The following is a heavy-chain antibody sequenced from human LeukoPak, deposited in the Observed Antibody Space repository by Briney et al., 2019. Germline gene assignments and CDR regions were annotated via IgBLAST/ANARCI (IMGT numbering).Heavy chain of an antibody. CDR3: ARDRTPSSGWPYDAFDI. J-gene: IGHJ3*02. Sequence: PGGSLRLSCAASGFTFSSFSMNWVRQAPGKGLEWVSSISSSSSYIYYADSVKGRFTISRDNAKNSLYLQMNSLRAEDTAVYYCARDRTPSSGWPYDAFDIWGKGTIDTVSS. CDR2: ISSSSSYI. V-gene: IGHV3-21*01. D-gene: IGHD6-19*01. CDR1: GFTFSSFS.